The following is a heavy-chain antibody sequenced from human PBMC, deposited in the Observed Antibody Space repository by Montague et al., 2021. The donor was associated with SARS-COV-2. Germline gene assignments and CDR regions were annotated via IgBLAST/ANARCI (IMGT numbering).Heavy chain of an antibody. CDR1: GDSVSSNSAI. Sequence: CAISGDSVSSNSAIWSWIRQSPSTGREWLGRTYYRSKWYNDYAVSVKSRISINPDTSKNQFSLQLNSVTPDDTAVYYCARLKYGMDVWGQGTTVTVSS. CDR3: ARLKYGMDV. J-gene: IGHJ6*02. V-gene: IGHV6-1*01. CDR2: TYYRSKWYN.